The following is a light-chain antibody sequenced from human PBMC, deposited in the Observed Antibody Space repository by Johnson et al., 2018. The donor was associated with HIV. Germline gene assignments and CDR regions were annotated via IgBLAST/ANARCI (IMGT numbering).Light chain of an antibody. CDR2: DNN. CDR1: SSNIGNNY. V-gene: IGLV1-51*01. Sequence: QSVLTQPPSMSAAPGQRVTISCSGSSSNIGNNYVSWYQQVPGAAPKLLIYDNNRRPSGIPDRFSGSKSGTSATLGITGLQTGDEADYYCGTWDSSLIASYVFGTGTKVTVL. CDR3: GTWDSSLIASYV. J-gene: IGLJ1*01.